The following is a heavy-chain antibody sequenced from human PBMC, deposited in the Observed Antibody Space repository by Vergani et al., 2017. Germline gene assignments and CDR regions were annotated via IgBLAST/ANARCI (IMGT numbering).Heavy chain of an antibody. CDR2: IYHSGST. D-gene: IGHD3-10*01. CDR3: ARDGGSGSYRY. CDR1: GGSISSGYY. J-gene: IGHJ4*02. Sequence: QLQLQESGPGLVKPSETLSLTCTVSGGSISSGYYWGWIRQPPGKGLEWIGSIYHSGSTYYNPSLKSRVTISVDTSKNQFSLKLSSVTAADTAVYYCARDGGSGSYRYWGQGTLVTVSS. V-gene: IGHV4-38-2*02.